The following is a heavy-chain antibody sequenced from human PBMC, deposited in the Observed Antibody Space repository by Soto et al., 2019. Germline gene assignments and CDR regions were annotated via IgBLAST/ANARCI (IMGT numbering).Heavy chain of an antibody. Sequence: QVQLQQWGAGLLKPSETLSLTCAVYGGSFSGYYWSWIRQPPGKGLEWIGEINHSGSTNYNPSLKSRVTISVDTSKNQCSLKLRSVTAADTAVYYCARGIYYGSGMIDYWGQGTLVTVSS. D-gene: IGHD3-10*01. J-gene: IGHJ4*02. V-gene: IGHV4-34*01. CDR1: GGSFSGYY. CDR3: ARGIYYGSGMIDY. CDR2: INHSGST.